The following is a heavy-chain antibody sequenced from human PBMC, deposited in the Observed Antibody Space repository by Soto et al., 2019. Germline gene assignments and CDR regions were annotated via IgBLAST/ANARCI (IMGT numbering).Heavy chain of an antibody. J-gene: IGHJ4*02. CDR2: IIPIFGTA. CDR1: GGTFSSYA. CDR3: ASHYLSISYYYRGLDY. D-gene: IGHD3-22*01. V-gene: IGHV1-69*14. Sequence: QVQLVQSGAEVKKPGSSVKVSCKASGGTFSSYAISWVRQAPGHWLEWMGGIIPIFGTADYAQKFQGRGTMASYKSTSTAFIALGSLRSEYPAVYYCASHYLSISYYYRGLDYWGQGTLITVSS.